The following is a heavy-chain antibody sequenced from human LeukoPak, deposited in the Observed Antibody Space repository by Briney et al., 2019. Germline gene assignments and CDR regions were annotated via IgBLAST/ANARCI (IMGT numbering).Heavy chain of an antibody. D-gene: IGHD3-9*01. J-gene: IGHJ4*02. V-gene: IGHV3-23*01. CDR1: GFTFSSYA. CDR3: AKAEGYDILTGLDY. CDR2: IGASGGST. Sequence: GRSLGLSCATSGFTFSSYAMSWVRQAPGKGLEWVSGIGASGGSTYYADSVKGRFTISRDNSKNTLYLQMNSLRTEDTAVYYCAKAEGYDILTGLDYWGQGNLVTVSS.